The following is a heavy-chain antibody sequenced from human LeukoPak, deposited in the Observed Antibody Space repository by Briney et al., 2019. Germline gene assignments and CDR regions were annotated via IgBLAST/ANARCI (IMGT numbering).Heavy chain of an antibody. Sequence: SETLSLTCTVSGGSVSSGSYYWRWIRQPPGKGLEWIGYIYYSGSTNYNPSLKSRVTISVDTSKNQFSLKLSSVTAADTAVYYCARDHCSSTSCHNRYFDLWGRGTLVTVSS. CDR2: IYYSGST. V-gene: IGHV4-61*01. CDR1: GGSVSSGSYY. CDR3: ARDHCSSTSCHNRYFDL. D-gene: IGHD2-2*02. J-gene: IGHJ2*01.